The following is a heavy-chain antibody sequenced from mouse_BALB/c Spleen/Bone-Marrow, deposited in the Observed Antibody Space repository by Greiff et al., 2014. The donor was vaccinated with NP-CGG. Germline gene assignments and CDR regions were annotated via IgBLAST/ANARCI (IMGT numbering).Heavy chain of an antibody. CDR1: GFTFTDYY. CDR3: ARALYPRAMDY. D-gene: IGHD2-1*01. J-gene: IGHJ4*01. V-gene: IGHV7-3*02. Sequence: EVQLQESGGGLVQPGGSLRLSCAPSGFTFTDYYMSWVRQPPGKALEWLGFIRNKANGYTTEYSASVKGRFTISRDNSQSIHYLQMNTLRAEDSATYYCARALYPRAMDYWGQGTSVTVSS. CDR2: IRNKANGYTT.